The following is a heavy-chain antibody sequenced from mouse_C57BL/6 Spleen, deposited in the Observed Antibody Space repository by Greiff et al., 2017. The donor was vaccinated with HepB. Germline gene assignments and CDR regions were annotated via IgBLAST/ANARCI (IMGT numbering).Heavy chain of an antibody. CDR1: GFNIKDYY. Sequence: EVQLQQSGAELVRPGASVKLSCTASGFNIKDYYMHWVKQRPEQGLEWIGRIDPEDGDTEYAPKFQGKATMTADISSNTAYLQLSSLTSEDTAVYYCTSYYDYDGTFAYWGQGTLVTVSA. CDR2: IDPEDGDT. V-gene: IGHV14-1*01. CDR3: TSYYDYDGTFAY. D-gene: IGHD2-4*01. J-gene: IGHJ3*01.